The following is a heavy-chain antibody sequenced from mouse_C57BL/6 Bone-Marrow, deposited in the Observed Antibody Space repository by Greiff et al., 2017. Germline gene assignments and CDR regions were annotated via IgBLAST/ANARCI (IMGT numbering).Heavy chain of an antibody. CDR3: ARDEGLRPWFAY. CDR1: GFTFSSYA. D-gene: IGHD2-4*01. CDR2: ISDGGSYT. V-gene: IGHV5-4*01. Sequence: EVQLVESGGGLVKPGGSLKLSCAASGFTFSSYAMSWVRQTPEKRLEWVATISDGGSYTYYPDNVKGRFTISRDNAKNNLYLQMSHRKSEDTAMYYCARDEGLRPWFAYWGQGTLVTVSA. J-gene: IGHJ3*01.